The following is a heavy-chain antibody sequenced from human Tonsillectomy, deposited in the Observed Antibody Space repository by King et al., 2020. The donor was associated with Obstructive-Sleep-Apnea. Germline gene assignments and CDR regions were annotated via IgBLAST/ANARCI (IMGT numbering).Heavy chain of an antibody. CDR1: GGTFSSYG. J-gene: IGHJ4*02. V-gene: IGHV1-69*04. CDR2: VIPLLGIT. Sequence: QLVRSGAEVKKPGSSVKVSCKASGGTFSSYGISWVRQTPGQSLEWMGRVIPLLGITNYAQKFQGRVTITADKSTSIAYMELSSLTSEDTAVYYCAREDYYGSGSYHLTDYWGQGTLVTVSS. D-gene: IGHD3-10*01. CDR3: AREDYYGSGSYHLTDY.